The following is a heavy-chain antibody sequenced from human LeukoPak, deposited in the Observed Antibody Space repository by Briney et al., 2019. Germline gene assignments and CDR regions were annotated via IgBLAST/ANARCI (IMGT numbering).Heavy chain of an antibody. D-gene: IGHD2-2*01. J-gene: IGHJ3*02. Sequence: GGSLRLSCAASGFTFSMYSMNWVRQAPGKGLEWVSYINSGSRTIYYADSVKGRFTISRDNAKNSLYLQMNSLRDEDTAVYYCATLKVPAAMKSAFDIWGQGTMVTVSS. V-gene: IGHV3-48*02. CDR1: GFTFSMYS. CDR3: ATLKVPAAMKSAFDI. CDR2: INSGSRTI.